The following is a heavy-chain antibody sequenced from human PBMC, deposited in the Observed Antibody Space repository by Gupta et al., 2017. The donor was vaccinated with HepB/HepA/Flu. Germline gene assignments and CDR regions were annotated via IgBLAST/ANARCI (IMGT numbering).Heavy chain of an antibody. V-gene: IGHV4-30-4*01. CDR3: ASETYYYDSSGPGSPPRTAAFDI. CDR2: IYYSGST. D-gene: IGHD3-22*01. J-gene: IGHJ3*02. CDR1: GGSISSGDYY. Sequence: QVQLQESGPGLVKPSQTLSLTCTVSGGSISSGDYYWRWIRQPPGKGLEWIGYIYYSGSTYYNPSLKSRVTISVDTSKNQFSLKLSAVTAADTAVYYCASETYYYDSSGPGSPPRTAAFDIWGQGTMVTVSS.